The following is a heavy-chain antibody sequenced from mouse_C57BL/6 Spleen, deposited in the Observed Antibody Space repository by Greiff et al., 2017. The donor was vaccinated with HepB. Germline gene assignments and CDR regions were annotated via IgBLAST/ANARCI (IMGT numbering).Heavy chain of an antibody. V-gene: IGHV1-52*01. Sequence: QVQLQQPGAELVRPGSSVKLSCKASGYTFTSYWMHWVKQRPIQGLEWIGNIDPSDSETHYNQKFKDKATLTVDKSSSTAYMQLSSLTSEDSAVYYCARATTTSNYFDYWGQGTTLTVSS. D-gene: IGHD1-1*01. CDR2: IDPSDSET. J-gene: IGHJ2*01. CDR1: GYTFTSYW. CDR3: ARATTTSNYFDY.